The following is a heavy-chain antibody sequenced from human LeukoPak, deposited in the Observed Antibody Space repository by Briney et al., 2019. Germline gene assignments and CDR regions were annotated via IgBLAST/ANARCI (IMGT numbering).Heavy chain of an antibody. CDR3: ARGYAGIDY. D-gene: IGHD5-12*01. CDR1: GFTFSSYW. J-gene: IGHJ4*02. Sequence: GGSLRLSCAASGFTFSSYWMHWVRQVPGKGLVWVSRINTDGSSTIYADSVTGRFTISRDNAKNTLYLQMNSLRAEDTAVYYCARGYAGIDYWGQGTLVTVSS. CDR2: INTDGSST. V-gene: IGHV3-74*01.